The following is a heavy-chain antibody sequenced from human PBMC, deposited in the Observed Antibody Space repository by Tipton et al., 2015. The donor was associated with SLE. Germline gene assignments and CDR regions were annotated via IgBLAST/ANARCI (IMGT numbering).Heavy chain of an antibody. CDR3: ARLGGP. CDR1: GDSITSGSYY. Sequence: TLSLTCSVSGDSITSGSYYWVWIRQPPGKGLEWIGEINHSGRSNYNPSLKSRLSGSVDTSKNQFSLKLTSVTAADTAVYYCARLGGPWGPGTLVTVSS. J-gene: IGHJ5*02. D-gene: IGHD1-26*01. V-gene: IGHV4-39*07. CDR2: INHSGRS.